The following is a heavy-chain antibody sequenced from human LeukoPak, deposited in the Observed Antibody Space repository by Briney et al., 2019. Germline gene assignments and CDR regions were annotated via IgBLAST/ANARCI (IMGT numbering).Heavy chain of an antibody. CDR3: ASDHLGYCSSTSCYTGGY. D-gene: IGHD2-2*02. CDR2: ISSSRRYI. J-gene: IGHJ4*02. Sequence: GGSLRLSCAASGFTFSRYSMNWVREAPGKGLEWVSSISSSRRYIYYADSVKGRFTISRDNAKNSLYLQMNSLRAEDTAVYYCASDHLGYCSSTSCYTGGYWGQGTLVTVSS. CDR1: GFTFSRYS. V-gene: IGHV3-21*01.